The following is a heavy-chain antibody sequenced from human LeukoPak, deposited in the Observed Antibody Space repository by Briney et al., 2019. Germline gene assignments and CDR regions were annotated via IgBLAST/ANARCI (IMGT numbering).Heavy chain of an antibody. Sequence: GGSLRLSCAASGFTFSSYSMNWVRQAPGKGLEWVSSISSSSSYIYYADSVKGRFTISRDNAKNSLYLQMNSLRAEDTAVYYCARDLPSLKDYDILTGYPYYYYYGMDVWGQGTTVTVSS. D-gene: IGHD3-9*01. CDR1: GFTFSSYS. CDR2: ISSSSSYI. CDR3: ARDLPSLKDYDILTGYPYYYYYGMDV. V-gene: IGHV3-21*01. J-gene: IGHJ6*02.